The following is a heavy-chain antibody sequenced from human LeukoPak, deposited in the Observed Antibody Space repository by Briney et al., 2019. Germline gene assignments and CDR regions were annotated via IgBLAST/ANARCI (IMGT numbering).Heavy chain of an antibody. D-gene: IGHD3-10*01. V-gene: IGHV4-39*07. CDR2: IYTSGSA. J-gene: IGHJ4*02. CDR1: GGSISSTSYY. Sequence: SETLSLTCTVSGGSISSTSYYWGWIRQPPGKGLEWIGRIYTSGSANYNPSLKSRVTMSVDTSKNQFSLKLSSVTAADTAVYYCARETYYYGSGSYPLSLWGQGTLVTVSS. CDR3: ARETYYYGSGSYPLSL.